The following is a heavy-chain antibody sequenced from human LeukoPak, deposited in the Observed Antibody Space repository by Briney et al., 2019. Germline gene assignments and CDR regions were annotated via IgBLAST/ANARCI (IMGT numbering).Heavy chain of an antibody. CDR3: AREATYGDYEDAFDI. J-gene: IGHJ3*02. CDR2: ISTYYGNT. D-gene: IGHD4-17*01. CDR1: GYTFTSYG. Sequence: GASVKVSCKASGYTFTSYGIGWVRQAPGQGLEWMGWISTYYGNTHYAQKFQGRVTMTTDTSTSTAYMDVRSLSSDDTAIYYCAREATYGDYEDAFDIWGQGTMVTVSS. V-gene: IGHV1-18*01.